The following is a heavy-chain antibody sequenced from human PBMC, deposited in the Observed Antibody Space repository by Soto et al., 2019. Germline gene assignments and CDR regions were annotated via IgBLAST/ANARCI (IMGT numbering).Heavy chain of an antibody. CDR3: AKVPRGSNFGYYNF. V-gene: IGHV3-30*02. CDR2: VWKDGSNR. J-gene: IGHJ4*02. D-gene: IGHD5-18*01. Sequence: GGSLRLSCAASGITFSDYGMHWVRQAPGKGLEWVAGVWKDGSNRYYVDSVKGRFTISRDNSKNTLYLQMNSLRDEDTAVYYCAKVPRGSNFGYYNFWGQGTLVTVSS. CDR1: GITFSDYG.